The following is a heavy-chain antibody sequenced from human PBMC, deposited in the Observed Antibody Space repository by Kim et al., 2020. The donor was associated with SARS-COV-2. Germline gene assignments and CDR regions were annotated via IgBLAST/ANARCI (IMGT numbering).Heavy chain of an antibody. CDR3: ARNMATYYYDSSGYYPFDY. J-gene: IGHJ4*02. D-gene: IGHD3-22*01. Sequence: GGSLRLSCAASGFTFSSYAMHWVRQAPGKGLEWVAVISYDGSNKYYADSVKGRFTISRDNSKNTLYLQMNSLRAEDTAVYYCARNMATYYYDSSGYYPFDYWGQGTLVTVSS. CDR1: GFTFSSYA. V-gene: IGHV3-30*04. CDR2: ISYDGSNK.